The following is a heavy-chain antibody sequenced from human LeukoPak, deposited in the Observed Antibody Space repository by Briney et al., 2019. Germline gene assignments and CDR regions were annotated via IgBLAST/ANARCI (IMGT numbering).Heavy chain of an antibody. J-gene: IGHJ4*02. Sequence: GGSLRLSCVVSGYIFSDYWMSWVRQAPGKGLEWVANIKQDGSAKHYVDSVKGRFTISRDNAKNSLYLQMNSLRAEDTAIYYCARRYFDYWGQGTLVTVSS. CDR3: ARRYFDY. CDR2: IKQDGSAK. CDR1: GYIFSDYW. V-gene: IGHV3-7*03.